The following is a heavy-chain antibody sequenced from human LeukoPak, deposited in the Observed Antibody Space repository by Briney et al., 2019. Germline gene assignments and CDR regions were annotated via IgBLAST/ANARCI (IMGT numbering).Heavy chain of an antibody. D-gene: IGHD4-17*01. CDR1: GYTFTHSY. Sequence: ASVKVSCKASGYTFTHSYIHWVRQAPGQGLEWMGILNPSHGSTSYAQKFQGRVTMTKDTSTSTVYMELSSLRSEDTAVYYCARGPGDYHFDFWGQGTLVTVSS. CDR3: ARGPGDYHFDF. CDR2: LNPSHGST. V-gene: IGHV1-46*01. J-gene: IGHJ4*02.